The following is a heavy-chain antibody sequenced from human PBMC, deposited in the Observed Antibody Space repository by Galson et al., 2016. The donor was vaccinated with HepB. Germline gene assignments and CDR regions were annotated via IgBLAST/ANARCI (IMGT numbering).Heavy chain of an antibody. CDR2: IHDSGST. J-gene: IGHJ3*02. CDR1: GGSVSSSNFY. CDR3: ATPAIVRNGAFDI. Sequence: TLSLTCTVSGGSVSSSNFYWSWIRQPPGKGLEWMGYIHDSGSTNYNPSLKSRITISSDTSKNQFSLTLTSVTAADTAVYYCATPAIVRNGAFDIWGQGTLVTVSS. D-gene: IGHD1-14*01. V-gene: IGHV4-31*03.